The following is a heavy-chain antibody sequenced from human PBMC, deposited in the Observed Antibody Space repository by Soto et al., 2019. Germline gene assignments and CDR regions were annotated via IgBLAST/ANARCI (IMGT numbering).Heavy chain of an antibody. V-gene: IGHV1-18*01. CDR2: ISAYNGNK. J-gene: IGHJ4*01. Sequence: QVQLVQSGAAVKKPGASVKVSCKASGYTFTSYGISWVRQAPGQGLEWMGWISAYNGNKNYAQKLQGRVTMTKDTSTSRAYLELRSLRYDDTAVYYCARAGKDMNGSGDKVYRAFEYWGHGTLVTVSS. D-gene: IGHD6-25*01. CDR3: ARAGKDMNGSGDKVYRAFEY. CDR1: GYTFTSYG.